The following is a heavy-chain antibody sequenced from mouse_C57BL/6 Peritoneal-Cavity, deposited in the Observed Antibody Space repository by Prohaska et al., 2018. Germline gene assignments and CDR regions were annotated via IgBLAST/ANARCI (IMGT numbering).Heavy chain of an antibody. CDR1: GYTFTTYG. J-gene: IGHJ1*03. V-gene: IGHV9-3*01. Sequence: QNQLVQSAPELKKPGETVKISCKASGYTFTTYGMSWVKQAPGKGLKWMGWVNTYSGVPTYADDFKGRFAFSLETSASTAYLQINNLKEEDTVKYFCVSDSNWYCDVWGTGITVNGSS. CDR3: VSDSNWYCDV. D-gene: IGHD2-5*01. CDR2: VNTYSGVP.